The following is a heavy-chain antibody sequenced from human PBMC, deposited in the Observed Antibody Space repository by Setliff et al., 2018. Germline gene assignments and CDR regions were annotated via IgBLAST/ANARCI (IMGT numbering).Heavy chain of an antibody. CDR2: MNPNSGNT. Sequence: ASVKVSCKASGYTFTSYDINWVRQATGQGLEWMGWMNPNSGNTGYAQKFHGRVTMTRNTSISTAYMELSSLRSEDTAVYYCARVSRTIVAARGFDYWGQGTLVTVSS. J-gene: IGHJ4*02. CDR3: ARVSRTIVAARGFDY. V-gene: IGHV1-8*02. CDR1: GYTFTSYD. D-gene: IGHD1-26*01.